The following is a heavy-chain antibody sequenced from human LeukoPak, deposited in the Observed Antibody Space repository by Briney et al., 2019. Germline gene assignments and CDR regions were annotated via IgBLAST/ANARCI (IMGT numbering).Heavy chain of an antibody. J-gene: IGHJ3*02. V-gene: IGHV4-34*01. CDR1: GGSFSGYY. CDR2: INHSGST. CDR3: AREPYYYDSSPNAFDI. D-gene: IGHD3-22*01. Sequence: SETLSLTCAVYGGSFSGYYWSWLRQPPGKGLEWIGEINHSGSTNYNPSLKSRVTISVDTSKNQFSLKLSSVTAADTAVYYCAREPYYYDSSPNAFDIWGQGTMVTVSS.